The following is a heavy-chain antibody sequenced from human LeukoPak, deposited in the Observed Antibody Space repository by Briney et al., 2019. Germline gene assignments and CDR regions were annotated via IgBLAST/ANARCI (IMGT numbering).Heavy chain of an antibody. V-gene: IGHV3-74*01. D-gene: IGHD4-23*01. CDR2: SNSDGSST. Sequence: PGRCLRLSCAASGFTFRSYGMHWVRQPPGKGLVWVSHSNSDGSSTSYADSVRGRFTISRDNAKNTLYLQMNSLTAEDTAVYYCARELKGPVNDVFDMWGQGTMVTVSS. CDR3: ARELKGPVNDVFDM. CDR1: GFTFRSYG. J-gene: IGHJ3*02.